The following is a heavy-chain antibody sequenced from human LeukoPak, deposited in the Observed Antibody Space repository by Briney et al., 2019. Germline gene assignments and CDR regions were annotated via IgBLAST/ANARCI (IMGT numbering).Heavy chain of an antibody. V-gene: IGHV4-34*01. D-gene: IGHD3-22*01. CDR2: INHSGST. J-gene: IGHJ4*02. Sequence: PSETLSLTCAVYGGSFSGYYWSWIRQPPGKGLDWIGEINHSGSTNYNPSLKSRVTISVDTSKNQFSLKLSSVTAADTAVYYCARGHGGYYYDSSGYYLFGWGQGTLVTVSS. CDR3: ARGHGGYYYDSSGYYLFG. CDR1: GGSFSGYY.